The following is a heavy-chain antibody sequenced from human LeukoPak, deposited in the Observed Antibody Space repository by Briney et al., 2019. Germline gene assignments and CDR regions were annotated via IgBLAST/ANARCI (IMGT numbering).Heavy chain of an antibody. CDR3: ARAGRELLRGNSVPFDY. CDR2: ISSSSSYI. J-gene: IGHJ4*02. Sequence: GGSLRLSCAASGFTFSSYSLNWVRQAPGKGLEWVSSISSSSSYIYFADSVKGRFTISRDNAKNSLYLQMNSLSAEDTAVYYCARAGRELLRGNSVPFDYWGQGTLVTASS. V-gene: IGHV3-21*01. D-gene: IGHD1-26*01. CDR1: GFTFSSYS.